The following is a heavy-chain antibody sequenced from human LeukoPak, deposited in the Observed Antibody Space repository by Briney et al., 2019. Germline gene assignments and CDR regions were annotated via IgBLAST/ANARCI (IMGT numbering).Heavy chain of an antibody. V-gene: IGHV3-30*19. D-gene: IGHD3-10*01. CDR3: ARDQGYGSGSYLPR. J-gene: IGHJ4*02. CDR1: GFTFSSYG. Sequence: PGGSLRLSCAASGFTFSSYGMHWVRQAPGKGLEWVAVISYDGSNKYYADSVKGRFTISRDNSKNTLYLQMNSLRAEDTAVYYCARDQGYGSGSYLPRWGQGTLVTVSS. CDR2: ISYDGSNK.